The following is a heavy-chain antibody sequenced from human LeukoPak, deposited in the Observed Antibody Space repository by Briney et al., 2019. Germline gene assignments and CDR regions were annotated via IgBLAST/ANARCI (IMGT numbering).Heavy chain of an antibody. J-gene: IGHJ4*02. CDR1: GFPFSDYA. V-gene: IGHV3-23*05. Sequence: GGSLLLSCVASGFPFSDYAMNWVRQAPGKGLEWVSTFKTKYHQVYYAESVRGRFTISADNSRNTVFLQMNSLRADDTALYYCARSVPDYTRFDYWGQGALVTVSS. CDR3: ARSVPDYTRFDY. CDR2: FKTKYHQV. D-gene: IGHD4-11*01.